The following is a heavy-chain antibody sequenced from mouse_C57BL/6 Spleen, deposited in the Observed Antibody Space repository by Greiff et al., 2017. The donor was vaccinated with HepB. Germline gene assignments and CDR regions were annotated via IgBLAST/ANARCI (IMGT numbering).Heavy chain of an antibody. CDR3: AREGGRTKCDYAMDY. CDR2: IYPSDSET. J-gene: IGHJ4*01. CDR1: GYTFTSYW. V-gene: IGHV1-61*01. D-gene: IGHD1-3*01. Sequence: QVQLQQPGAELVRPGSSVKLSCKASGYTFTSYWMDWVKQRPGQGLEWIGNIYPSDSETHYNQKFKDKATLTVDKSSSTAYMQLSSLTSEDSAVYYCAREGGRTKCDYAMDYWGQGTSVTVSS.